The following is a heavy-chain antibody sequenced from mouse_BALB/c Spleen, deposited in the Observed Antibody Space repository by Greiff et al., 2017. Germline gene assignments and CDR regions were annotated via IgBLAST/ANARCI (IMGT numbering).Heavy chain of an antibody. Sequence: EVKLVESGGGLVKPGGSLKLSCAASGFTFSSYAMSWVRQTPEKRLEWVASISSGGSTYYPDSVKGRFTISRDNARNILYLQMSSLRSEDTAMYYCARNTYYGNYGYYFDYWGQGTTLTVSS. J-gene: IGHJ2*01. CDR2: ISSGGST. CDR3: ARNTYYGNYGYYFDY. CDR1: GFTFSSYA. V-gene: IGHV5-6-5*01. D-gene: IGHD2-10*01.